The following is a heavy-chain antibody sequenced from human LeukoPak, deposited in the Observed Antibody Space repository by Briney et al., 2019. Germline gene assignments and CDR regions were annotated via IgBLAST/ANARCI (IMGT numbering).Heavy chain of an antibody. D-gene: IGHD1-26*01. CDR1: GGSVSSGSYY. J-gene: IGHJ6*02. CDR3: ARSVGSYYYGMDV. Sequence: SETLSLTCTVSGGSVSSGSYYWSWIRQPPGKGLEWIGYIYYSGSTNYNPSLKSRVTISVDTSKNQFSLKLSSVTAADTAVYYCARSVGSYYYGMDVWGQGTTVTVSS. V-gene: IGHV4-61*01. CDR2: IYYSGST.